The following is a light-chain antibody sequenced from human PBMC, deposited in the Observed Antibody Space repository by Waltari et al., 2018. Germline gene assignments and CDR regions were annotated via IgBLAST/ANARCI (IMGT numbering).Light chain of an antibody. Sequence: ETVVTQCPGTLHVSPGERPSLACRASQSVTSSHIAWYQQKPGQAPRLLIYGASNRATGIPDRFTGGGSGTDFTLTITRLEPEDFAVYYCQQFGNSRHSFGQGTQVEIK. CDR2: GAS. J-gene: IGKJ1*01. V-gene: IGKV3-20*01. CDR3: QQFGNSRHS. CDR1: QSVTSSH.